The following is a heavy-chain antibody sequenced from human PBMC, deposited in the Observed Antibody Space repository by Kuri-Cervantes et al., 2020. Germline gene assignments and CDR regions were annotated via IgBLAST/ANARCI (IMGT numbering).Heavy chain of an antibody. CDR2: INWNGGST. CDR1: GFTFDDYG. V-gene: IGHV3-20*04. Sequence: GGSLRLSCAASGFTFDDYGMSWVRQAPGKGLEWVSGINWNGGSTGYADSVKGRFTISRDNSKNTLYLQMNSLRAEDTAVYYCAKPYCSSTSCSLYYFDYWGQGTLVTVSS. CDR3: AKPYCSSTSCSLYYFDY. D-gene: IGHD2-2*01. J-gene: IGHJ4*02.